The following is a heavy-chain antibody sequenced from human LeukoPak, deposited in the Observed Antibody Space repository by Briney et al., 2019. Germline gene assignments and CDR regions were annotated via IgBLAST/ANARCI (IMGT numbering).Heavy chain of an antibody. CDR2: INPSGGST. CDR3: ARGRQGFYDSSGYYDY. V-gene: IGHV1-46*01. D-gene: IGHD3-22*01. J-gene: IGHJ4*02. CDR1: GFTFVDYW. Sequence: ASVKVSCQAFGFTFVDYWMHWVRQAPGQGLEWMGIINPSGGSTSYAQKFQGRVTMTRDTSTSTVYMELSSLRSEDTAVYYCARGRQGFYDSSGYYDYWGQGTLVTVSS.